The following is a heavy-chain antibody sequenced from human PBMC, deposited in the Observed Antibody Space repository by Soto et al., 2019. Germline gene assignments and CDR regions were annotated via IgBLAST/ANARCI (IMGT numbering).Heavy chain of an antibody. J-gene: IGHJ6*02. Sequence: PGGSLRLSCAASGFIVSDYYMSWIRQAPGKGLEWIAYISSSGTYINYADSVKVRFTISRDNAENTVYLQMNSLRAEDTAVDYCARDRYCSSTSGSGRRGYYGREVWGPRTTLTGSS. D-gene: IGHD2-2*01. CDR3: ARDRYCSSTSGSGRRGYYGREV. CDR1: GFIVSDYY. CDR2: ISSSGTYI. V-gene: IGHV3-11*06.